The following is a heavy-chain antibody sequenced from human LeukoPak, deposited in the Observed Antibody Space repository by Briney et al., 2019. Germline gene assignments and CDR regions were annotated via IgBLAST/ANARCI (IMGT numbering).Heavy chain of an antibody. D-gene: IGHD2-15*01. J-gene: IGHJ4*02. CDR1: GGTFSSYV. CDR3: ARDPHGYCSGGSCYSGGY. CDR2: IIPILGIA. Sequence: SVKVSCKASGGTFSSYVISWVRQAPGQGLEWMGRIIPILGIANYAQKFQGRVAITADKSTSTAYMELSSLRSEDTAVYYCARDPHGYCSGGSCYSGGYWGQGTLVTVSS. V-gene: IGHV1-69*04.